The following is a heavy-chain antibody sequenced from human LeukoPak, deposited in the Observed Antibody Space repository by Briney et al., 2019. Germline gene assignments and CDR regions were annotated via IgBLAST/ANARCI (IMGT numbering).Heavy chain of an antibody. CDR3: AGGANYDFWTGYFNH. CDR1: GYSFNNYW. J-gene: IGHJ4*02. D-gene: IGHD3-3*01. V-gene: IGHV5-51*01. Sequence: GESLKISCKGYGYSFNNYWIGWVRQMPGKGLEWMGIIYPSDSDTRYSPSFQGQVTISADTSINTAYVQGSSLEHTDTAMYYCAGGANYDFWTGYFNHWGQGTLVTVSS. CDR2: IYPSDSDT.